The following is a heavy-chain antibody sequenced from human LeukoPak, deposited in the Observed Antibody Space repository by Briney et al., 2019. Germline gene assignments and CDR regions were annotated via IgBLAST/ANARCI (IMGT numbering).Heavy chain of an antibody. CDR3: ARVRLYDSSGYSNNWFDP. CDR1: GGSISSYY. J-gene: IGHJ5*02. Sequence: PSETLSLTCTVSGGSISSYYWSWIRQPPGKGLEWIGEINYSGSTNYNPSLKSRVTISVDTSKNQFSLKLSSVTAADTAVYYCARVRLYDSSGYSNNWFDPWGQGTLVTVSS. CDR2: INYSGST. V-gene: IGHV4-34*01. D-gene: IGHD3-22*01.